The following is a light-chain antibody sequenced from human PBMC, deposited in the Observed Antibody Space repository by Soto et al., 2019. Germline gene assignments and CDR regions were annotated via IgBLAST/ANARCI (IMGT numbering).Light chain of an antibody. J-gene: IGLJ1*01. Sequence: QSALTQPPSVSGSPGQSVAISCTGTSSDVGSYNRVSWYQQPPGAAPKLMIYEVSNRPSGVPDRFSGSKSGNTASLTISGLHAEDEADYYCTSYTGSSTYVFGTGTKLTVL. CDR3: TSYTGSSTYV. CDR2: EVS. V-gene: IGLV2-18*02. CDR1: SSDVGSYNR.